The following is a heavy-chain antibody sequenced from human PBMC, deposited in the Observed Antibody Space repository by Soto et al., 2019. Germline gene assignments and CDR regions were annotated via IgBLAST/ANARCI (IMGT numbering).Heavy chain of an antibody. CDR2: ISAYNGNT. CDR1: GYTLTSYG. CDR3: ARDRAYGTVTTFDI. V-gene: IGHV1-18*01. J-gene: IGHJ3*02. Sequence: ASVKGSCKASGYTLTSYGIGWVRQAPGQGLEWMGWISAYNGNTNYAQKLQGRVTMTTDTSTSTAYMELRSLRSDDTAVYYCARDRAYGTVTTFDIWGQGTMVTVSS. D-gene: IGHD4-17*01.